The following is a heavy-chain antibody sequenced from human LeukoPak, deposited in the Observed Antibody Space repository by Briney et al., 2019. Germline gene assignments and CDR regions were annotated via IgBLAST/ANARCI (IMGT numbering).Heavy chain of an antibody. V-gene: IGHV3-11*04. CDR3: ARLYGSGSYYYYMDV. CDR1: GFTFSDYY. Sequence: GGSLRLSCAASGFTFSDYYMSWIRQAPGKGLEWVSYISSSGSTIYYADSVKGRFTISRDNAKNSLYLQMNSLRAEDTAVYYCARLYGSGSYYYYMDVWGKGTTVTVSS. D-gene: IGHD3-10*01. CDR2: ISSSGSTI. J-gene: IGHJ6*03.